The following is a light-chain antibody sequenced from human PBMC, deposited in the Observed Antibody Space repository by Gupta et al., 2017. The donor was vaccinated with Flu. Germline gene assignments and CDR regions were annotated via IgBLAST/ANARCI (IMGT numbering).Light chain of an antibody. CDR3: QQYYSTLLYT. Sequence: DIVMTQSPDYLAVSLGERATIHCKSSQSVLYSSNNKNYLAWYQQKPGQPPKLLIYWASTRESGVPDRFSGSGSGTDFTLTISSLQAEDVAVYYCQQYYSTLLYTFGQGTKLEIK. CDR2: WAS. CDR1: QSVLYSSNNKNY. J-gene: IGKJ2*01. V-gene: IGKV4-1*01.